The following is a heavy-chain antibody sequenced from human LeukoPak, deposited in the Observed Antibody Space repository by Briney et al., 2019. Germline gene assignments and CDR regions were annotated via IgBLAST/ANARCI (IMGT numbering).Heavy chain of an antibody. CDR2: IYYSGST. CDR1: IGSISRYY. CDR3: ARGSYSGSYYYFDY. D-gene: IGHD1-26*01. J-gene: IGHJ4*02. V-gene: IGHV4-59*01. Sequence: PSETLSLTCTVSIGSISRYYWSWIRQPPGKGLEWIGYIYYSGSTNYNPSLKSRVTISVDTSKNQFSLKLSSVTAEDTAVYYCARGSYSGSYYYFDYWGQGTLVTVSS.